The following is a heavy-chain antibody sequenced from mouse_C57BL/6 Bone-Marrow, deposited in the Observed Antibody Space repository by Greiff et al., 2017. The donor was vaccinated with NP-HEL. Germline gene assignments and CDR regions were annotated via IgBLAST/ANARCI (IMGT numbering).Heavy chain of an antibody. J-gene: IGHJ3*01. Sequence: EVMLVESGEGLVKPGGSLKLSCAASGFTFSSYAMSWVRQTPEKRLEWVAYISSGGDYIYYADTVKGRFTISRDNARNTLYLQMSSLKSEDTAMYYCTRVGIYYDYDEGTWFAYWGQGTLVTVSA. CDR1: GFTFSSYA. CDR2: ISSGGDYI. D-gene: IGHD2-4*01. V-gene: IGHV5-9-1*02. CDR3: TRVGIYYDYDEGTWFAY.